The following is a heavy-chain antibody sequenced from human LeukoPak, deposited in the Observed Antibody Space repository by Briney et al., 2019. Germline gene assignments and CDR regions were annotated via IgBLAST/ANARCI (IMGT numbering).Heavy chain of an antibody. CDR1: GGSITNTNY. CDR3: AREGGPYRPLDY. CDR2: VNLQGST. V-gene: IGHV4-4*02. J-gene: IGHJ4*02. Sequence: PSETLSLTCGVSGGSITNTNYWTWVRQPPGKGLEWIGEVNLQGSTNYNPSLMGRVAIAVDTSENHISLQLTSVTAADTAVYYCAREGGPYRPLDYSGQGTLVIVSS.